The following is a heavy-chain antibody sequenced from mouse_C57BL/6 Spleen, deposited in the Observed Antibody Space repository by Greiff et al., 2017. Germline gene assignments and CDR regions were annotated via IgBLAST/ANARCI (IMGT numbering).Heavy chain of an antibody. Sequence: VQLQESGAELVRPGTSVKMSCTASGYTFTNYWIGWAKQRPGHGLEWIGDIYPGGGYTNYAEKFKGKATLTADKSSTTDYMQFSSLTSEDSAIYYCARGEYDWVAYWGQGTMVTVSA. CDR2: IYPGGGYT. CDR3: ARGEYDWVAY. J-gene: IGHJ3*01. D-gene: IGHD5-2*01. V-gene: IGHV1-63*01. CDR1: GYTFTNYW.